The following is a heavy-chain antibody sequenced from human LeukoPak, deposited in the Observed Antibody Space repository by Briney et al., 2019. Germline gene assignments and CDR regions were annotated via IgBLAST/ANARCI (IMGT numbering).Heavy chain of an antibody. CDR3: ARGRGYRNWFDP. J-gene: IGHJ5*02. D-gene: IGHD5-18*01. V-gene: IGHV4-34*01. Sequence: SETLSLTCAVYGGSLRGYYWHWVRQPPGKGLEWIGEINHSGSTNYNPSLKSRVTISVDTSKNQFSLKLSSVTAADTAVYYCARGRGYRNWFDPWGQGTLVTVSS. CDR1: GGSLRGYY. CDR2: INHSGST.